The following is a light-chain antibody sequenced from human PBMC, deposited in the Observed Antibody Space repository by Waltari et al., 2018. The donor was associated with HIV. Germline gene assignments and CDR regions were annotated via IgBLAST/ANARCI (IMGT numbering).Light chain of an antibody. CDR1: QSLDNNY. V-gene: IGKV3-20*01. CDR3: QQYATSWT. J-gene: IGKJ1*01. CDR2: GVF. Sequence: EIVLTQSPGTLSLSPGQTATLSCRASQSLDNNYLAWYQQRPGQAPRLLMYGVFRRAAGIPDRFSGSGSGTDFTLTINRLEPEDFAVYYCQQYATSWTFGQGTKVEIK.